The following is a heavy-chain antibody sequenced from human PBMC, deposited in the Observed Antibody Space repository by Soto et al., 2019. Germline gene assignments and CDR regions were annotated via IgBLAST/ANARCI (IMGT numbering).Heavy chain of an antibody. CDR3: AKGNRDRYSSGWYYFDY. CDR2: ISWNSGSI. CDR1: GFTFDDYA. Sequence: EVQLVESGGGLVQPGRSLRLSCAASGFTFDDYAMHWVRQAPGKGLEWVSGISWNSGSIGYADSVKGRFTISRDNAKNSLYLQMNSLRAEDTALYYFAKGNRDRYSSGWYYFDYWGQGTLVTVSS. J-gene: IGHJ4*02. V-gene: IGHV3-9*01. D-gene: IGHD6-19*01.